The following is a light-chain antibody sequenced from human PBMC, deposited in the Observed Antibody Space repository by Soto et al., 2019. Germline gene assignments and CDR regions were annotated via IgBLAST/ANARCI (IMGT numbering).Light chain of an antibody. J-gene: IGLJ3*02. CDR1: SSDIGSYSR. V-gene: IGLV2-18*02. Sequence: QSALTQPPSVSGSPGQSVTISCTGTSSDIGSYSRVSWYQQPPGTAPKLMIYEVSNRLSGVPDRFSASKSGNTASLTISGLQAEDEADYYCSSYTSSSTLVFGGGTKLTVL. CDR3: SSYTSSSTLV. CDR2: EVS.